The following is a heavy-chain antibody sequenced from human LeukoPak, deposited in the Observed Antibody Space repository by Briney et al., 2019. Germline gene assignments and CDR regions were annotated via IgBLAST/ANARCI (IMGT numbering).Heavy chain of an antibody. CDR3: ATLEGTYYYDSSGYDDY. CDR2: ISASGGST. Sequence: GGSLRLSCAASGLTFSRYAMSWVRQAPGKGLEWVSAISASGGSTYYADSVKGRFTISRDNSKNTLYLQMNSLRAEDTAVYYCATLEGTYYYDSSGYDDYWGQGTLVTVSS. CDR1: GLTFSRYA. V-gene: IGHV3-23*01. J-gene: IGHJ4*02. D-gene: IGHD3-22*01.